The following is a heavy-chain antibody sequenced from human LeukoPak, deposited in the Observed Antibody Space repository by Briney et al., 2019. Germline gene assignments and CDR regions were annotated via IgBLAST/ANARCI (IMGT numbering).Heavy chain of an antibody. V-gene: IGHV3-49*04. CDR3: SYGSGSSYNVYYYAMDV. CDR2: IRSKAYGWTT. CDR1: GFTFGVYA. J-gene: IGHJ6*04. Sequence: GGSLRLSCTASGFTFGVYAMSWVRQAPGKGLEWVGFIRSKAYGWTTEYAASVKGRFTISRDDSKSIAYLQMNSLKTEDTAVYYCSYGSGSSYNVYYYAMDVWGKGTTVTVSS. D-gene: IGHD3-10*01.